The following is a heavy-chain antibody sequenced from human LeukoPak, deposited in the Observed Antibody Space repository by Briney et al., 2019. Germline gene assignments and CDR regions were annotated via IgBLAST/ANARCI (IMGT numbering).Heavy chain of an antibody. V-gene: IGHV3-20*04. CDR3: ARTPPVGSSWPLDY. Sequence: GGSLRLSCAASGFTFDDYGMSWVRHAPGKGLEWVSGINWNGGSTGYGDSVKGRFTISRDNAKNSLYLQMNSLRAEDTAVYYCARTPPVGSSWPLDYWGQGTLVTVSS. D-gene: IGHD6-13*01. J-gene: IGHJ4*02. CDR1: GFTFDDYG. CDR2: INWNGGST.